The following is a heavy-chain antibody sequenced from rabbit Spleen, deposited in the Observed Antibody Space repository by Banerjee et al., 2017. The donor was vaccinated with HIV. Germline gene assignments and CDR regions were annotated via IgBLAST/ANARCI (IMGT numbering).Heavy chain of an antibody. CDR1: GFSFSSGYY. V-gene: IGHV1S40*01. J-gene: IGHJ4*01. CDR2: IGTTSGNT. D-gene: IGHD7-1*01. Sequence: QSLEESGGDLVKPGASLTLTCKASGFSFSSGYYMCWVRQAPGKGLEWIACIGTTSGNTYYASWAKGRFTISKTSSTTVTLQMTSLTAADTATYFCARDPGYTNDGPRLWGPGTLVTVS. CDR3: ARDPGYTNDGPRL.